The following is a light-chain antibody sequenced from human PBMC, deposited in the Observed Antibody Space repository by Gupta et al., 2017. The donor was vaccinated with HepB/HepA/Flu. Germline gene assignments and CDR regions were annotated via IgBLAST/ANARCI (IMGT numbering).Light chain of an antibody. CDR3: SSYAVNRDVL. V-gene: IGLV2-14*03. CDR2: DVS. J-gene: IGLJ3*02. Sequence: QSALTQPASVSVSPGKSITISCTGTSSDVGGYDYVSWYQPHPGEAPKLMIYDVSNRPSGVSNRFSGSKSGNTASLTISGLQAEDEADYYCSSYAVNRDVLCGGGTKLTVL. CDR1: SSDVGGYDY.